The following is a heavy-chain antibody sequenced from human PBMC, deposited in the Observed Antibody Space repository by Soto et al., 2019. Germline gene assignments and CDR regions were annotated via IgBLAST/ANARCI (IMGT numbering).Heavy chain of an antibody. V-gene: IGHV3-23*01. CDR2: ISGSGGST. CDR1: GFTFSSYA. J-gene: IGHJ4*02. Sequence: GSLRLSCAASGFTFSSYAMSWVRQAPGKGLEWVSAISGSGGSTYYADSVKGRFTSSRDNSKNTLYLQMNSLRAEDTAVYYCAKGPNTDYYYDSSGYYCGYWGQGTLVTVSS. CDR3: AKGPNTDYYYDSSGYYCGY. D-gene: IGHD3-22*01.